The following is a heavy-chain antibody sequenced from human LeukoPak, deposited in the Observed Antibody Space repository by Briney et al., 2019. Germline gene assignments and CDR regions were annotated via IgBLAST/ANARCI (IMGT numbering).Heavy chain of an antibody. CDR3: ATDYYGSGSYHY. Sequence: SETLSLTCTVSGGSISSYYWSWIRQPPGKGLEWIGYIYYSGSTNYNPSLKSRVTISVDTSKNQFSLKLSSVTAADTAVYYCATDYYGSGSYHYWGQGTLVTVSS. V-gene: IGHV4-59*01. D-gene: IGHD3-10*01. J-gene: IGHJ4*02. CDR2: IYYSGST. CDR1: GGSISSYY.